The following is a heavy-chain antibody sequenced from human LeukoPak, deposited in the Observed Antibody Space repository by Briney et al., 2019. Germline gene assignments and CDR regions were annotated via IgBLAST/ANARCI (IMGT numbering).Heavy chain of an antibody. CDR2: ISGSGDST. CDR1: GFTFRSYG. D-gene: IGHD3-10*01. J-gene: IGHJ4*02. Sequence: GGSLRLSCAASGFTFRSYGMRWVRQAPGKGLEWVSAISGSGDSTYYADSVKGRFNISRDNSKNTLYLQMNSLRVEDTAVYYCAKDLPASHNYYGSGTYGYWGQGTLVTVSS. V-gene: IGHV3-23*01. CDR3: AKDLPASHNYYGSGTYGY.